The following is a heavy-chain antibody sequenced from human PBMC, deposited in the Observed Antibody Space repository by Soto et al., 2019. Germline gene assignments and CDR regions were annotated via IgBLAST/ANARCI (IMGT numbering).Heavy chain of an antibody. Sequence: GGSLRLSCAASGFTFSSYAMHWVRQAPGKGLEWVAVISYDGSNKYYADSVKGRFTISRDNSKNTLYLQMNSLRAEDTAVYYCARDKPPPPINYYDSSGYFDYWGQGTLVTVSS. CDR2: ISYDGSNK. J-gene: IGHJ4*02. V-gene: IGHV3-30-3*01. CDR3: ARDKPPPPINYYDSSGYFDY. CDR1: GFTFSSYA. D-gene: IGHD3-22*01.